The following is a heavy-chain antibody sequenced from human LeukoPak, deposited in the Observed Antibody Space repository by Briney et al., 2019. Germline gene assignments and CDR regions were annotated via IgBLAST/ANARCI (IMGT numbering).Heavy chain of an antibody. J-gene: IGHJ4*02. CDR1: GYSFTSYW. Sequence: GESLKTSCKGSGYSFTSYWIGWVRQMPGKGLEWMGIIYPGDSDTRYSPSFQGQVTISADKSISTAYLQWSSLKASDTAMYYCARPLVVNGGNFDYWGQGTLVTVSS. D-gene: IGHD2-21*01. CDR3: ARPLVVNGGNFDY. V-gene: IGHV5-51*01. CDR2: IYPGDSDT.